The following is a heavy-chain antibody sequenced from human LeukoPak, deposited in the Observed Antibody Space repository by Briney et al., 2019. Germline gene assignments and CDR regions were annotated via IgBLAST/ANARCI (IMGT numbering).Heavy chain of an antibody. CDR3: ARLPPTMVHIDF. D-gene: IGHD4/OR15-4a*01. CDR2: FYYGGRT. Sequence: SETLSLTCTVSGGSIGVSGDYYWGWIRQPPGKGLEWIGSFYYGGRTYYNPSLKGRVTISVDTSNNQFSLKLSSGTAADTAVYYCARLPPTMVHIDFWGQGTLVTVSS. CDR1: GGSIGVSGDYY. J-gene: IGHJ4*02. V-gene: IGHV4-39*01.